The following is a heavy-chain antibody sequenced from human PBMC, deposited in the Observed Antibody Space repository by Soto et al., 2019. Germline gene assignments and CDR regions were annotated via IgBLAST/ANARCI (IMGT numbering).Heavy chain of an antibody. V-gene: IGHV4-4*02. Sequence: QVQLQESGPGLVKPSGTLSLTCAVSSGSISSANWWSWVRQPPGKGLEWIGEIYLGGTTNYNPSLKSRVTMSIDKYKNQFFLNLASVTAADTAVYYCARHLSTPGTRGFDSWGQGTLVTVSS. J-gene: IGHJ4*02. CDR2: IYLGGTT. CDR1: SGSISSANW. CDR3: ARHLSTPGTRGFDS.